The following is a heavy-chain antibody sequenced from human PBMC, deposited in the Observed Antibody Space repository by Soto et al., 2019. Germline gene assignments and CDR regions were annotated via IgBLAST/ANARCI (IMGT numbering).Heavy chain of an antibody. CDR3: GRDRGFLVGATTFDY. Sequence: ASVKVSCKASGYTFTSYAMHWVRQAPGQRLEWMGWINAGNGNTKYSQKFQGRVTITRDTSASTAYMELSSLRSEDTAVYYCGRDRGFLVGATTFDYWGQGTLVTVSS. CDR2: INAGNGNT. V-gene: IGHV1-3*01. D-gene: IGHD1-26*01. J-gene: IGHJ4*02. CDR1: GYTFTSYA.